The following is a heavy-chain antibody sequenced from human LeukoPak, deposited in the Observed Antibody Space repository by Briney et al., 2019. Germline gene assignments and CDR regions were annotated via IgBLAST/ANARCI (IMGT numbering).Heavy chain of an antibody. CDR1: GGSISSGDYY. J-gene: IGHJ4*02. CDR2: IYYSGST. D-gene: IGHD3-22*01. CDR3: ARAMMVVLNFKN. V-gene: IGHV4-30-4*01. Sequence: SETLSLTCTVSGGSISSGDYYWSWIRQPPGKGLEWIGYIYYSGSTYYNPSLKSRVTISVDTSKNQFSLKLSSVTAADTAVYYGARAMMVVLNFKNGGKEPLVPAPS.